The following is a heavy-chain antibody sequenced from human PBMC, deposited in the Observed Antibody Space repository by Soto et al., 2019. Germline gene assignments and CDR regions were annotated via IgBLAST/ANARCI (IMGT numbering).Heavy chain of an antibody. J-gene: IGHJ3*02. Sequence: GGSLRLSCSASGFTFSVYAMTWVRRAPEKGLEWVSAISASGGATYYTGSVKGRFTISRDNSENSLYLQMNTLRAEDTAIYYCARYIVSRIGAFDIWGQGTMVTISS. CDR1: GFTFSVYA. D-gene: IGHD2-15*01. CDR2: ISASGGAT. CDR3: ARYIVSRIGAFDI. V-gene: IGHV3-23*01.